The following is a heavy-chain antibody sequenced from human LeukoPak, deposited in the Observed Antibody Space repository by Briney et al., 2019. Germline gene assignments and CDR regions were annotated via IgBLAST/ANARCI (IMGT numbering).Heavy chain of an antibody. Sequence: SETLSLTCTVSGGSISSYYWSWIRQPAGKGLEWIGRIYTSGSTNYNPSLKSRVTMSVDTSKNQFSLKLSSGTAADTAVYYCARDSYGDYYYYYGMDVWGQGTTVTVSS. J-gene: IGHJ6*02. V-gene: IGHV4-4*07. CDR3: ARDSYGDYYYYYGMDV. CDR1: GGSISSYY. CDR2: IYTSGST. D-gene: IGHD4-17*01.